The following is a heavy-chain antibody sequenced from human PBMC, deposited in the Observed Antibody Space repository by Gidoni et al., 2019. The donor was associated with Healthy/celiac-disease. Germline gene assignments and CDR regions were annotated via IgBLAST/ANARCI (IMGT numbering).Heavy chain of an antibody. Sequence: QVQLVQSGAEVKKPGSSVKVSCKASGGTFSSYAISWVRQAPGQGLEWMGGIIPIFGTANYAQKFQGRVTITADKSTSTAYMELSSLRSEDTAVYYCARGGTMIVVVTDAFDIWGQGTMVTVSS. D-gene: IGHD3-22*01. CDR2: IIPIFGTA. J-gene: IGHJ3*02. V-gene: IGHV1-69*06. CDR3: ARGGTMIVVVTDAFDI. CDR1: GGTFSSYA.